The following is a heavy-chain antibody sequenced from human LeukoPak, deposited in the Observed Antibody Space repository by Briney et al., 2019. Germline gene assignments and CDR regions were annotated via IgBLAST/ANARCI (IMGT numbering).Heavy chain of an antibody. V-gene: IGHV3-30-3*01. CDR1: GFTFSSYA. J-gene: IGHJ4*02. CDR3: VREDTPATANY. D-gene: IGHD2-21*02. CDR2: ISYDGSNK. Sequence: GRSLRLSCAASGFTFSSYAMHWVRQAPGKGLEWVAVISYDGSNKYYADSVKGRFTISRDNSKNTLYLQMNSLRAEDTAVYYCVREDTPATANYWGQGTLVTISS.